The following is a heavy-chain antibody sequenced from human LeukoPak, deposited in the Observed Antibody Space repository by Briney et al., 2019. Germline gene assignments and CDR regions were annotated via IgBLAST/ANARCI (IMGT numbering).Heavy chain of an antibody. CDR2: VSPDGSST. J-gene: IGHJ4*02. CDR1: GFTFSNYW. V-gene: IGHV3-74*01. D-gene: IGHD6-25*01. Sequence: PGGSLRLSCAASGFTFSNYWMHWVRQAPGKGLVWVSHVSPDGSSTNYADSVRGRFTISRDNAKNTLYLQMNSLRAEDTAVYYCARYSSGWPGYFDYWGQGTLVTVSS. CDR3: ARYSSGWPGYFDY.